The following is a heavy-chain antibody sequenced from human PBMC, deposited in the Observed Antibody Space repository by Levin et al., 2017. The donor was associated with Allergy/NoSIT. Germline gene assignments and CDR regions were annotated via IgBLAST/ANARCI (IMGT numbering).Heavy chain of an antibody. D-gene: IGHD3-10*01. V-gene: IGHV5-10-1*01. J-gene: IGHJ3*02. Sequence: KLGESLKISCEASGYSFTNYWINWVRQMPGKGLEWMGKIDPSDSQTNYNPSFQGHVTISVDKSISTVYLQRSSLEASDTAIYYCARHTPLVFGSGRYNNAFDMWGQGTKVTVTS. CDR3: ARHTPLVFGSGRYNNAFDM. CDR2: IDPSDSQT. CDR1: GYSFTNYW.